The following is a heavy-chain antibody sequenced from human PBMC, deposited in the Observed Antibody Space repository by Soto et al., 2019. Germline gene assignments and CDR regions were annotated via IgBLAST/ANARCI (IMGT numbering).Heavy chain of an antibody. J-gene: IGHJ4*02. V-gene: IGHV1-69*06. CDR2: ISPTFGTA. CDR3: ASEQSAQYFDS. CDR1: GGTFSRHA. Sequence: GASVKVSCKASGGTFSRHAIAWVRQAPGQGLEWMGGISPTFGTATYAPKFQGRVAISADRSSNTAYMELSSLRPQDTAVYYCASEQSAQYFDSWGQGTVVTVSS.